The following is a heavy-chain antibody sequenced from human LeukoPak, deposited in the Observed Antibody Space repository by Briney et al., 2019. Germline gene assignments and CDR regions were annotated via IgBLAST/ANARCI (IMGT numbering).Heavy chain of an antibody. J-gene: IGHJ4*02. CDR3: ARSTEAYSSSWYHY. V-gene: IGHV4-39*07. CDR1: GGSISSSSYY. CDR2: IYYSGST. Sequence: SETLSLTCTVSGGSISSSSYYWGWIRQPPGKGLEWIGSIYYSGSTYYNPSLKSRVTISVDTSKNQFSLKLSSVTAADTAVYYCARSTEAYSSSWYHYWGQGTLVTVSS. D-gene: IGHD6-13*01.